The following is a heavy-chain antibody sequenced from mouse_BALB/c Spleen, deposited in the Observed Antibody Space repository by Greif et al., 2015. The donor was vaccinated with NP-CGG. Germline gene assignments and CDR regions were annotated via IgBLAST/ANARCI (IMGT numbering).Heavy chain of an antibody. CDR1: GYTFTNYW. J-gene: IGHJ2*01. Sequence: QVQLKESGAELVRPGTSVKISCKASGYTFTNYWLGWVKQRPGHGLEWIGDIYPGGGYTNYNEKFKGKATLTADTSSSTAYMQLSSLTSEDSAVYFCARGGYGYVYFDYWGQGTTLTVSS. V-gene: IGHV1-63*02. D-gene: IGHD2-2*01. CDR2: IYPGGGYT. CDR3: ARGGYGYVYFDY.